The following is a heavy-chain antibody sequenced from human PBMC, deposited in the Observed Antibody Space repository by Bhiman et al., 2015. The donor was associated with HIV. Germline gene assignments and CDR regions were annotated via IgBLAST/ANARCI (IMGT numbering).Heavy chain of an antibody. V-gene: IGHV3-9*01. CDR2: ISWNSGSI. D-gene: IGHD6-19*01. CDR1: GFTFDDYA. CDR3: AKDWSNGWFRPTAPDAFDI. Sequence: EVQLVESGGGLVQPGRSLRLSCAASGFTFDDYAMHWVRQAPGKGLEWVSGISWNSGSIDYADSVKGRFTISRDNAKNSLYLQMNSLRAEDTALYYCAKDWSNGWFRPTAPDAFDIWGQGTMVTVSS. J-gene: IGHJ3*02.